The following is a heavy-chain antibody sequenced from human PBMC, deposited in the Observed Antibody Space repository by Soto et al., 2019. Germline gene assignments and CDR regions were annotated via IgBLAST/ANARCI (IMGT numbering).Heavy chain of an antibody. CDR1: GGSFSGYY. J-gene: IGHJ4*02. CDR2: INHSGST. V-gene: IGHV4-34*01. CDR3: ARDRIAARLGFDY. D-gene: IGHD6-6*01. Sequence: SETLSLTCAVYGGSFSGYYWSWIRQPPGKGLEWIGEINHSGSTNYNPSLKSRVTISVDTSKNQFSLKLSSVTAADTAVYYCARDRIAARLGFDYWGQGTLVTVSS.